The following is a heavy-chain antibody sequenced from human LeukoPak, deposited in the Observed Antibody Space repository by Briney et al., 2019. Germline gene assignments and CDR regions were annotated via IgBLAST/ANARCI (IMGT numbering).Heavy chain of an antibody. J-gene: IGHJ4*02. D-gene: IGHD3-10*01. CDR1: GFTLSSYL. V-gene: IGHV3-74*01. Sequence: PGGSLRLSCVASGFTLSSYLMHWVRQVPGKGLVWVSRINSDGSTTNYADSVKGRFTISRDNAKNTLFLQMNSLRAEDTAVYYCARGRGSGRWLDYWGQGNLVTVSS. CDR3: ARGRGSGRWLDY. CDR2: INSDGSTT.